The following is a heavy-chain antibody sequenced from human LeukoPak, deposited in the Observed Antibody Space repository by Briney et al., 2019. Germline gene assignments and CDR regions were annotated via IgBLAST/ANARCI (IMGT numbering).Heavy chain of an antibody. CDR2: INHIGST. J-gene: IGHJ4*02. Sequence: SETLSLTCAVYGGSFSGYYWSWISQPPGRGREWIGEINHIGSTNYNPSLKSRVTISVDTSKNQFSLKLSSVTAADTAVYYCARGPGYDILTGYDGGGFDYWGQGTLVTVSS. CDR3: ARGPGYDILTGYDGGGFDY. CDR1: GGSFSGYY. D-gene: IGHD3-9*01. V-gene: IGHV4-34*01.